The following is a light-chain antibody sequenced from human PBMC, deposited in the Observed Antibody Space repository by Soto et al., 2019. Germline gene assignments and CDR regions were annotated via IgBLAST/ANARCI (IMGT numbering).Light chain of an antibody. CDR3: CSFAGSYSYV. CDR1: SSDVGRYDY. Sequence: QSVLTQPRSVSASPGQSVTISCTGTSSDVGRYDYVSWYQQLPGKAPKLIVYDVTERPSGVPDRFSGSKSGNTAPLTISGLQAEDEADYSCCSFAGSYSYVFGTGTKVTVL. V-gene: IGLV2-11*01. CDR2: DVT. J-gene: IGLJ1*01.